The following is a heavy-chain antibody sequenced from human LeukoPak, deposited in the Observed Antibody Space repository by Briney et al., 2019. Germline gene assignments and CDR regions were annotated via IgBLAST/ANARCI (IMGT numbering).Heavy chain of an antibody. Sequence: AASVKVSCKVSGDTFSTYGISWVRQAPGQGLDWMGRIIPTFDTVKSAQKFRGRLTISADKSSNTAYMELSSLRSDDTAMYFCARWRLSGDALTTYHYKTVIDNYFDPWGQGTLVTVSS. D-gene: IGHD3-16*02. V-gene: IGHV1-69*06. J-gene: IGHJ5*02. CDR2: IIPTFDTV. CDR1: GDTFSTYG. CDR3: ARWRLSGDALTTYHYKTVIDNYFDP.